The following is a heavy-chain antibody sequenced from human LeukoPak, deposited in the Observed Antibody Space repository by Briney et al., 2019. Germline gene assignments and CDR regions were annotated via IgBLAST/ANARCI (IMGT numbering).Heavy chain of an antibody. V-gene: IGHV3-21*06. D-gene: IGHD5-24*01. CDR1: GFTFSGYS. Sequence: GGSLTLSCEASGFTFSGYSMNWVRQAPGKGLEWVSYISESSSHTYNADSVKGRFTISRDNAKNSLYLQMNSLRVEDTGIYYCARDRAVKARIGGMDVWGQGTTVTVSS. CDR3: ARDRAVKARIGGMDV. CDR2: ISESSSHT. J-gene: IGHJ6*02.